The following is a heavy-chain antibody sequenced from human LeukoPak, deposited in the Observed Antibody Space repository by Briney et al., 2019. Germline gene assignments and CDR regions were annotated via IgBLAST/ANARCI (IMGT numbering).Heavy chain of an antibody. D-gene: IGHD1-14*01. CDR1: GYSFTSYW. J-gene: IGHJ3*02. V-gene: IGHV5-51*01. Sequence: KSGESLKISCKGSGYSFTSYWVAWVRQMPGKGLEWMGIIYPRDSDTRYSPSFQGQVTISADKSINPAYLQWSGLKASDTAVYYCARHVTTASAARGFDIWGQGTMVTVSS. CDR3: ARHVTTASAARGFDI. CDR2: IYPRDSDT.